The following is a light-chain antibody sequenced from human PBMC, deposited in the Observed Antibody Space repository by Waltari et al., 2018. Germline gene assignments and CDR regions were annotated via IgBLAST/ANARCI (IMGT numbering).Light chain of an antibody. Sequence: SYELTQPLSVSVALGQTARITCGGNNIGSNNVHWYQQKPGQAPVLVIYRDSNRPSGMPERFSGSNSGNTATLTISRAQAGDEADYYCQVWDSSTPWVFGGGTKLTVL. CDR3: QVWDSSTPWV. V-gene: IGLV3-9*01. CDR1: NIGSNN. CDR2: RDS. J-gene: IGLJ3*02.